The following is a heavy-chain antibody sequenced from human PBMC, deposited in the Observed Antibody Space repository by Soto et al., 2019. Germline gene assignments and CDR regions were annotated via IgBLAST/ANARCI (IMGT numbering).Heavy chain of an antibody. CDR1: GYTFTSYA. J-gene: IGHJ6*02. CDR3: ARENRAAGTTSNTYYSYGMDV. D-gene: IGHD6-13*01. Sequence: QVQLVQSGAEVKKPGASVKVSCKASGYTFTSYAMHWVRQAPGQRLEWMGWINAGNGNTKYSQKFQGRVTITRDTAASTAYMELSSLRSEDTAVYYCARENRAAGTTSNTYYSYGMDVWGQGTTVTVSS. CDR2: INAGNGNT. V-gene: IGHV1-3*01.